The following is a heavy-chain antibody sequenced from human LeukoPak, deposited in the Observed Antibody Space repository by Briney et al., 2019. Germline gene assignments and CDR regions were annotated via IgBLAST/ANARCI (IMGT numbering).Heavy chain of an antibody. J-gene: IGHJ4*02. D-gene: IGHD2-2*01. CDR2: ISGSGGST. CDR3: AKKVTIVVVPAAMGPDFDY. V-gene: IGHV3-23*01. Sequence: GGSLRLSCAASGFTFSSYAMSWVRQAPGKGLEWVSAISGSGGSTYYADSVKGRFTISRDNSKNTLYLQMNSLRAEDTAVYYCAKKVTIVVVPAAMGPDFDYWGQGTLVTVSS. CDR1: GFTFSSYA.